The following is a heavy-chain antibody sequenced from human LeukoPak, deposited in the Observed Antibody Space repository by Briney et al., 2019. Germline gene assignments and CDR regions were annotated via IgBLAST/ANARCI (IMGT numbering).Heavy chain of an antibody. J-gene: IGHJ4*02. Sequence: GGSLRLSCAASGFTVSSNYMSWVRQAPGKGLEWVSVIYSDGSTYYADSVKGRFTISRDNSKNTLYLQMNSLRAEDTAVYYCARVDIVMYGFDYWGQGTLVTVSS. D-gene: IGHD2-2*03. V-gene: IGHV3-53*01. CDR1: GFTVSSNY. CDR3: ARVDIVMYGFDY. CDR2: IYSDGST.